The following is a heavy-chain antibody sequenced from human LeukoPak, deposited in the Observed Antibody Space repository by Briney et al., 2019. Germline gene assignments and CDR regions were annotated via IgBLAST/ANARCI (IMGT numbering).Heavy chain of an antibody. CDR3: AKGGDTYDFWSGYYTGRHYYYYMDV. J-gene: IGHJ6*03. CDR1: GFAFSSYG. V-gene: IGHV3-33*06. Sequence: GGSLRLSCAASGFAFSSYGMHWVRQAPGKGLEWVAVIWYDGSNKYYADSVKGRFTISRDNSKNTLYLQMNSLRAEDTAVYYCAKGGDTYDFWSGYYTGRHYYYYMDVWGKGTTVTVSS. CDR2: IWYDGSNK. D-gene: IGHD3-3*01.